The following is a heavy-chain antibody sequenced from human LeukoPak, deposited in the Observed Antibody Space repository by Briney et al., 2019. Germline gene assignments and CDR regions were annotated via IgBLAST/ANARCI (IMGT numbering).Heavy chain of an antibody. CDR2: IKSKTDGGTT. CDR1: GFTFSNAW. Sequence: GGSLRLSCAASGFTFSNAWMSWVRQAPGKGLEWAGRIKSKTDGGTTDYAAPVKGRFTISRDDSKNTLYLQMNSLKTEDTAVYYCTTGSSGWSDYFDYWGQGTLVTVSS. J-gene: IGHJ4*02. CDR3: TTGSSGWSDYFDY. V-gene: IGHV3-15*01. D-gene: IGHD6-19*01.